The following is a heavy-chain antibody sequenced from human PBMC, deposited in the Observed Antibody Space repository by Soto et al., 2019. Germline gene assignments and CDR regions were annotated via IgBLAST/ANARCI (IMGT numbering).Heavy chain of an antibody. CDR1: GYTFTSYG. CDR2: ISAYNGNT. J-gene: IGHJ3*02. V-gene: IGHV1-18*04. D-gene: IGHD7-27*01. CDR3: ARAPLANWGLDAFDI. Sequence: ASVKVSCKASGYTFTSYGISWVRQAPGQGLEWMGWISAYNGNTNYAQKLQGRVTMTTDTSTSTAYMELRSLRSDDTAVYYCARAPLANWGLDAFDIWGQGTMVTVSS.